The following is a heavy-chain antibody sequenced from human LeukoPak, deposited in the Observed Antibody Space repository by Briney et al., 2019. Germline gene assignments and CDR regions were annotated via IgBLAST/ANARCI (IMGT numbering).Heavy chain of an antibody. CDR2: ISSSSSYM. CDR1: GFTFSSYS. D-gene: IGHD6-6*01. J-gene: IGHJ4*02. V-gene: IGHV3-21*01. Sequence: PEGSLRLSCAASGFTFSSYSMNWLRQAPGKGLECVSSISSSSSYMYYADSVKGRFTISRDNAKNSLYLQMNSLRAEDTAVYYCARTIRGIAARGFDYWGQGTLVTVSS. CDR3: ARTIRGIAARGFDY.